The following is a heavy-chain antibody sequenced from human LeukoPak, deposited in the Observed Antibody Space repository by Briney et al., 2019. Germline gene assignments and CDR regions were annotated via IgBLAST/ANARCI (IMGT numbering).Heavy chain of an antibody. CDR2: ISSSNTYI. V-gene: IGHV3-21*01. J-gene: IGHJ6*02. CDR3: ARVLEWLRSGMDV. Sequence: GGSLRLSCAASGFTFSSNSMTWVRQAPGKGLEWVSSISSSNTYIYYADSVKGRFTISRDNAKNSLYLQMNSLRAEDTAVYYCARVLEWLRSGMDVWGQGTTVTVSS. D-gene: IGHD5-12*01. CDR1: GFTFSSNS.